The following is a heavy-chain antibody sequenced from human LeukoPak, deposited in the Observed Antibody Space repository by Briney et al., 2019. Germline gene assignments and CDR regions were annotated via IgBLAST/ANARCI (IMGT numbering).Heavy chain of an antibody. J-gene: IGHJ5*02. Sequence: SETLSLTCTVSGDSISSSTYCWGWIRQPPGKGLEWIGTIYSSGSTYYNPPLKSRVTISVDTSKNQFSLKQSSVTAADTAVYYCARRNGYINDWPNWFAPWGQGTLVTVSS. CDR2: IYSSGST. CDR1: GDSISSSTYC. CDR3: ARRNGYINDWPNWFAP. V-gene: IGHV4-39*01. D-gene: IGHD6-19*01.